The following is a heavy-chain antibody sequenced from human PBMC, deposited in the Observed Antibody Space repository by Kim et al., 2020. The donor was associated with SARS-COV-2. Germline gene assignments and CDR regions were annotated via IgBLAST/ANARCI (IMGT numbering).Heavy chain of an antibody. J-gene: IGHJ4*02. CDR3: ARDPGGSGSYYSPPDY. D-gene: IGHD3-10*01. V-gene: IGHV3-33*01. Sequence: GGSLRLSCAASGFTFSSYGMHWVRQAPGKGLEWVAVIWYDGSNKYYADSVKGRFTISRDNSKNTLYLQMNSLRAEDTAVYYCARDPGGSGSYYSPPDYWGQGTLVTVSS. CDR2: IWYDGSNK. CDR1: GFTFSSYG.